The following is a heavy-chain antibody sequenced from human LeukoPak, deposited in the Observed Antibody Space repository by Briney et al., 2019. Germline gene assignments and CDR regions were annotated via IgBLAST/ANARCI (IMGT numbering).Heavy chain of an antibody. J-gene: IGHJ6*02. D-gene: IGHD3-10*01. CDR1: GGSISSYY. CDR2: IYTSGST. CDR3: ARDLTMVRGVSSYYYYYGMDV. V-gene: IGHV4-4*07. Sequence: PSETLSLTCTVSGGSISSYYWSWIRQPAGKGLESIGRIYTSGSTNYNPSLKSRVTMSVDTSKNQFSLKLSSVTAADTAVYYCARDLTMVRGVSSYYYYYGMDVWGQGTTVTVSS.